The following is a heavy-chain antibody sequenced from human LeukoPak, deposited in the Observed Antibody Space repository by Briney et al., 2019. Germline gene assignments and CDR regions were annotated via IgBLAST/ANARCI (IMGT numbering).Heavy chain of an antibody. CDR2: VSGSSRTM. J-gene: IGHJ4*02. CDR1: GFTFSDYY. V-gene: IGHV3-11*04. D-gene: IGHD4-23*01. Sequence: GGSLRLSCAASGFTFSDYYMSWIRQAPGKGLEWVSYVSGSSRTMYYADSVKGRFTISRDNVKKSLYLQMNSLRAEDTAVYYCARDLGLYDYGGNIDYWGQGTLVTVSS. CDR3: ARDLGLYDYGGNIDY.